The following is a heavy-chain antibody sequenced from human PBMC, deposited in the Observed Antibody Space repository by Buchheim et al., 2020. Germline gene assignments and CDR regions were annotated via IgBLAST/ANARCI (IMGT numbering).Heavy chain of an antibody. CDR1: GFSFSSYW. J-gene: IGHJ4*02. D-gene: IGHD5-18*01. V-gene: IGHV3-74*01. Sequence: EVQLVESGGGLVQTGGSLRLSCAASGFSFSSYWMHWVRQAPGEGLMWVSRINTDGRTTSYADSVKGRFTISRDNPRKTLYLQMNGLRAEDTAVYYCARDLDRRYSYGDSFDYWSQGTL. CDR2: INTDGRTT. CDR3: ARDLDRRYSYGDSFDY.